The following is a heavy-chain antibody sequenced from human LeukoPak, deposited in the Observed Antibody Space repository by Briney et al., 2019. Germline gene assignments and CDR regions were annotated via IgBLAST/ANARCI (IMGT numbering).Heavy chain of an antibody. CDR1: GGTFSSYA. CDR2: IIPIFGTA. D-gene: IGHD4-17*01. V-gene: IGHV1-69*01. J-gene: IGHJ5*02. CDR3: ASDDYGDYLHWFDP. Sequence: GASVKVSCKASGGTFSSYAISWVRQAPGQGLEWMGGIIPIFGTANYAQKFQGRVTITADESTSTAYMELSRLRSEDTAVYYCASDDYGDYLHWFDPWGQGTLVTVSS.